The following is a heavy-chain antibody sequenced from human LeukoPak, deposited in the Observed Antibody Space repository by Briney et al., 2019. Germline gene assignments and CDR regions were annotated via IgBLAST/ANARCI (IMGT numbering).Heavy chain of an antibody. V-gene: IGHV3-23*01. CDR3: GKDPIFGVVIIPASDY. CDR1: GFTFSSYA. CDR2: ISGSGGST. J-gene: IGHJ4*02. Sequence: PGGSLRLSCAASGFTFSSYAMSWVRQAPGKGLEWVSAISGSGGSTYYADSVKGRFAISRDNSKNTLYLQMNSLRAEDTAVYYCGKDPIFGVVIIPASDYWGQGTLVTVSS. D-gene: IGHD3-3*01.